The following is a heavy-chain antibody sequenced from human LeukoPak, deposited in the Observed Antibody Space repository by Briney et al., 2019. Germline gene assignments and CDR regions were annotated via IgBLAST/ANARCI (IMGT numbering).Heavy chain of an antibody. CDR3: ARGEELWFGEFHAFDI. V-gene: IGHV1-8*01. Sequence: ASVKVSCKASGYTFTSYDFNWLRQATGQGPEWMGWMNPNSGATGYAQKFQGRITMTRSASINTAYMELTDLRSEDTAVYYCARGEELWFGEFHAFDIWGQGTMVTVSS. CDR2: MNPNSGAT. CDR1: GYTFTSYD. J-gene: IGHJ3*02. D-gene: IGHD3-10*01.